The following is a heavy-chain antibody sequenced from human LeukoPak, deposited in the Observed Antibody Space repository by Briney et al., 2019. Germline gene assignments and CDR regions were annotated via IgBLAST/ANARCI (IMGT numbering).Heavy chain of an antibody. D-gene: IGHD3-10*01. CDR3: ARAITMVRGVISNWFDP. J-gene: IGHJ5*02. Sequence: SQTLSLTCAVSGGSISSGGYSWSWIRQPPGKGLEWIGYIYHSGSTYYNPSLKSRVTISVDRSKNQLSLKLSSVTAADTAVYYCARAITMVRGVISNWFDPWGQGTLVTVSS. CDR2: IYHSGST. CDR1: GGSISSGGYS. V-gene: IGHV4-30-2*01.